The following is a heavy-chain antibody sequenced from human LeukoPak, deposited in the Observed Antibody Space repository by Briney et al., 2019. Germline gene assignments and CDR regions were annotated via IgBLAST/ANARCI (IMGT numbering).Heavy chain of an antibody. Sequence: SETLSLTCAVSGYSISSGYYWGLLRQPPGKPLECIGSIYHSGSTYYNPSLNRRAIISVDTSKNKISLRLGSVTAADTAVYYCARLWRSSTSCRDWGQGTLVTVSS. V-gene: IGHV4-38-2*01. D-gene: IGHD2-2*01. J-gene: IGHJ4*02. CDR3: ARLWRSSTSCRD. CDR2: IYHSGST. CDR1: GYSISSGYY.